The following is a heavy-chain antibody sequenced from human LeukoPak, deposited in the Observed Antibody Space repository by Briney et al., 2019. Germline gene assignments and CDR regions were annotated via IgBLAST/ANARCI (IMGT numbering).Heavy chain of an antibody. J-gene: IGHJ6*02. CDR1: GFTFTSYA. V-gene: IGHV3-23*01. CDR2: ISSSGGYT. Sequence: PGGSLRLSCAASGFTFTSYAMSWVRQAPGKGLGWVSGISSSGGYTYYADSVKGRFTLSRDNSKNTLYLQMNSLRAEDTAVYHCAKDGHYYDSSGYYFYYGMDVWGQGTTVTVSS. D-gene: IGHD3-22*01. CDR3: AKDGHYYDSSGYYFYYGMDV.